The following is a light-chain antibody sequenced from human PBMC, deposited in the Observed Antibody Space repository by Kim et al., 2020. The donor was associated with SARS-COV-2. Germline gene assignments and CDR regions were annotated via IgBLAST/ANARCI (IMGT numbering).Light chain of an antibody. CDR2: RNN. CDR1: SNNVGYQG. J-gene: IGLJ1*01. Sequence: QPATLTCTGNSNNVGYQGAAWLQHHQGHPPKLLSYRNNNRPSGISERFSASRSGNTASLTITGLQPEDEADYYCSAWDSSLYAHVFGPGTKVTVL. V-gene: IGLV10-54*01. CDR3: SAWDSSLYAHV.